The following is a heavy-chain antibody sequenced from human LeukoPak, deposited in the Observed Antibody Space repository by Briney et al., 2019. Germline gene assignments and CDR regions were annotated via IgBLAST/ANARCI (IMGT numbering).Heavy chain of an antibody. CDR3: AKDRRYYDSSGDNNYYHYYMDV. V-gene: IGHV3-30*02. D-gene: IGHD3-22*01. CDR1: GFTFSSYG. Sequence: AGGSLRLSCAASGFTFSSYGMHWVRQAPGKGLEWVAFIRYDGSNKYYADSVKGRFTISRDNSKNTLYLQMNSLRAEDTAVYYCAKDRRYYDSSGDNNYYHYYMDVWGKGTTVTISS. J-gene: IGHJ6*03. CDR2: IRYDGSNK.